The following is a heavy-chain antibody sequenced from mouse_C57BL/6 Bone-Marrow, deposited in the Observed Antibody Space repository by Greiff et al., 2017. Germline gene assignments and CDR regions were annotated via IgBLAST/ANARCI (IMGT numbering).Heavy chain of an antibody. CDR1: GYSITSGYY. CDR2: ISYDGSN. V-gene: IGHV3-6*01. J-gene: IGHJ3*01. Sequence: EVKLMESGPGLVKPSQSLSLTCSVTGYSITSGYYWNWIRQFPGNKLEWMGYISYDGSNNYNPSLKNRISITRDTSKNQFFLKLNSVTTEDTATYYCAGDYAWFAYWGQGTLVTVSA. D-gene: IGHD2-12*01. CDR3: AGDYAWFAY.